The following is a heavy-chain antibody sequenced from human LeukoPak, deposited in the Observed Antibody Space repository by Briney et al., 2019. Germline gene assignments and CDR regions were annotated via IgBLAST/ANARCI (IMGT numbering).Heavy chain of an antibody. CDR3: ARDYCSSTSCLFDY. CDR1: GYTFTSYH. V-gene: IGHV1-2*06. CDR2: INPNSGDT. J-gene: IGHJ4*02. Sequence: ASVKVSCKASGYTFTSYHMHWVRQAPGQGLEWMGRINPNSGDTNSAQNFQGRVTMTRDTSTSTAYMELSRLRSDDTAVYYCARDYCSSTSCLFDYWGQGTLVTVSS. D-gene: IGHD2-2*01.